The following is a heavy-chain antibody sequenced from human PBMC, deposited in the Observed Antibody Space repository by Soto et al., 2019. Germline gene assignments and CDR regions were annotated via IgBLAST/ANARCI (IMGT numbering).Heavy chain of an antibody. V-gene: IGHV3-9*01. CDR2: ISWNSGSI. CDR3: AILGVVIISDSDY. CDR1: VFTFDDYA. Sequence: SLRLSYAASVFTFDDYAMTWVRQAPGKGLEWVSGISWNSGSIGYADSVKGRFTISRDNAKNSLYLQMNSLRAEDTALYYCAILGVVIISDSDYWGQGTLVTVSS. J-gene: IGHJ4*02. D-gene: IGHD3-3*01.